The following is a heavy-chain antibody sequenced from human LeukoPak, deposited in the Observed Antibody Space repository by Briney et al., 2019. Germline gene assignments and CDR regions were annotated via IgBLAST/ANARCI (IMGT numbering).Heavy chain of an antibody. CDR2: IIPIFGTA. D-gene: IGHD3-22*01. CDR3: AKSGYYVQAEYFQQ. CDR1: GGTFSSYA. Sequence: SVKVSCKASGGTFSSYAISWVRQAPGQGLEWMAGIIPIFGTADYAHKFQGRVTITADESTSTAYMELSSLRSEDTAVYCCAKSGYYVQAEYFQQWGQGTLVTVSS. J-gene: IGHJ1*01. V-gene: IGHV1-69*01.